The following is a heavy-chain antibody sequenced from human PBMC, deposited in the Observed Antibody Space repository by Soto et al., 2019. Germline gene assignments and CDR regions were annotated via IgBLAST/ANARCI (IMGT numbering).Heavy chain of an antibody. D-gene: IGHD2-21*01. J-gene: IGHJ3*02. CDR1: EFTFSSYW. CDR3: ARALVLWYAYDI. Sequence: EVQLEESGGGLVQPGGSLRLSCAASEFTFSSYWMSWVRQAPGKGLEWVANIKQDGSEKYYVDSVKGRITISRDNGKNSLYLQMNSLRAEDTAVYYCARALVLWYAYDIWGQGTMVTVSS. CDR2: IKQDGSEK. V-gene: IGHV3-7*01.